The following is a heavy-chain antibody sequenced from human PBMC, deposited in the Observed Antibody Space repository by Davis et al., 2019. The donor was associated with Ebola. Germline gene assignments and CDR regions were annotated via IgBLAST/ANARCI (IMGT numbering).Heavy chain of an antibody. V-gene: IGHV5-51*01. CDR3: ARAPYYYDVSGFYVDY. CDR2: IYPGHSDT. D-gene: IGHD3-22*01. CDR1: GYTFTRYW. Sequence: GESLKTSCKASGYTFTRYWIVWVRQMPGKGLEWLGIIYPGHSDTRYSPSFLGHVIFSADKSISTAYLQWSSLKASDTATYYCARAPYYYDVSGFYVDYWGRGTLVTVSS. J-gene: IGHJ4*02.